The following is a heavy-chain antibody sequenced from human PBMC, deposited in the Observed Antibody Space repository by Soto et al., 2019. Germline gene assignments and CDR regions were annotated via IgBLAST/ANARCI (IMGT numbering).Heavy chain of an antibody. CDR3: ARGSSSWPFGPEQPTADPKYYFDY. V-gene: IGHV4-34*01. J-gene: IGHJ4*02. D-gene: IGHD6-13*01. CDR2: INHSGST. CDR1: GGSFSGYY. Sequence: SETLSLTCAVYGGSFSGYYWSWIRQPPGKGLEWIGEINHSGSTNYNPSLKSRVTISVDTSKNQFSLKLSSVTAADTAVYYCARGSSSWPFGPEQPTADPKYYFDYWGQGTLVTVSS.